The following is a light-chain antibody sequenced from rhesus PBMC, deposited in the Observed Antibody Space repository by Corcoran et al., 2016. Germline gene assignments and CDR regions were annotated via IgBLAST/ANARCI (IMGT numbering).Light chain of an antibody. CDR1: RSISSW. J-gene: IGKJ1*01. V-gene: IGKV1-22*01. Sequence: DIQMTQSPSSLSASVGDTVTIICRASRSISSWLAWYQQKPGKAPKLLIYKASTLQSGVPSRFSGSGSGTDFSLTISSLQSEDFATYYCQQYNSSPWTFGLGTKVEIK. CDR2: KAS. CDR3: QQYNSSPWT.